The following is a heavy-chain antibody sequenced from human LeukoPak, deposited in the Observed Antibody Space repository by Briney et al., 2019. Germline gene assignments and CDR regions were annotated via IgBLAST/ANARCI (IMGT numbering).Heavy chain of an antibody. Sequence: QSGGSLRLSCAASGFTFSSYAMSWVRQAPGKGLEWVSAISGSGGSTYYADSAKGRFTISRDNSKNTLYLQMNSLRAEDTAVYYCARDVTMVRRRARAGGMDVWGKGTTVTVSS. J-gene: IGHJ6*04. CDR2: ISGSGGST. CDR3: ARDVTMVRRRARAGGMDV. D-gene: IGHD3-10*01. V-gene: IGHV3-23*01. CDR1: GFTFSSYA.